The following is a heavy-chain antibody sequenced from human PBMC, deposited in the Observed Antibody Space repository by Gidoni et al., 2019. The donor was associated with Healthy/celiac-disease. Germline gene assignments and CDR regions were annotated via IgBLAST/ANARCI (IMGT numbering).Heavy chain of an antibody. D-gene: IGHD3-22*01. J-gene: IGHJ4*02. V-gene: IGHV3-64D*06. CDR2: ISSNGGST. Sequence: EVQLVESGGGLVQPGGSLRLSCSASGFTFSSYARHWVRQAPGKGLEDVSAISSNGGSTYYADSVKGRFTISRDNSKNTLYLQMSSLRAEDTAVYYCVKAQFYYDSSGYRGLFDYWGQGTLVTVSS. CDR1: GFTFSSYA. CDR3: VKAQFYYDSSGYRGLFDY.